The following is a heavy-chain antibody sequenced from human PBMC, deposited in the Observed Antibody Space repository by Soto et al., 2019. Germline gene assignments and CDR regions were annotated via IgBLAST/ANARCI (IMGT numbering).Heavy chain of an antibody. V-gene: IGHV5-10-1*01. Sequence: PGESLKISCKGSGYSFTSYWISWVRQMPGKGLEWMGRIDPSDSYTNYSPSFQGHVTISADKSISTAYLQWSSLKASDTAMYSCARGTDFSSSSPDYYYYGMDVWGQGTTVTVSS. J-gene: IGHJ6*02. CDR3: ARGTDFSSSSPDYYYYGMDV. CDR2: IDPSDSYT. CDR1: GYSFTSYW. D-gene: IGHD6-6*01.